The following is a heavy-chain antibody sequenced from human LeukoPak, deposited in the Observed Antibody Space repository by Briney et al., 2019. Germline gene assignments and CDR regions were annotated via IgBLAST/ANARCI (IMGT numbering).Heavy chain of an antibody. CDR2: INPSGGST. Sequence: GASVKVSCKASGYTFTSYYMHWVRQAPGQGLEWMGIINPSGGSTSYAQKFRGRVTMTRDTSTSTVYMELSSLRSEDTAVYYCARSYSNYVKAFDIWGQGTMVTVSS. CDR1: GYTFTSYY. CDR3: ARSYSNYVKAFDI. J-gene: IGHJ3*02. D-gene: IGHD4-11*01. V-gene: IGHV1-46*03.